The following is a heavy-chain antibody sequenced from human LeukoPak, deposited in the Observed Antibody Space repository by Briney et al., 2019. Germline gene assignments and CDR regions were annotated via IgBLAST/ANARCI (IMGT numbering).Heavy chain of an antibody. J-gene: IGHJ6*03. CDR3: ARQKYYYVSGTWYYYMDV. CDR2: IYPSGST. D-gene: IGHD3-10*01. CDR1: GDSISGFY. Sequence: SETLSLTCTVSGDSISGFYWSWIRQPAGKGLEWIGRIYPSGSTYFNPSLKSRVTMSVDTSKNQFSLKLSSVTAADTAVYYCARQKYYYVSGTWYYYMDVWAKGTTVTISS. V-gene: IGHV4-4*07.